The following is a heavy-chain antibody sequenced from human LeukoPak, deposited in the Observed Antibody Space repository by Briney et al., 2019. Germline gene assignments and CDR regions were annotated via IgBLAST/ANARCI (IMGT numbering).Heavy chain of an antibody. D-gene: IGHD3-10*01. J-gene: IGHJ6*02. Sequence: ASVKVSCKASGGTFSSYAISWVRQAPGQGLEWMGGIIPIFGTANYAQKFQGRVTITADESTSTAYMEPSSLRSEDTAVYYCARGPGFYYYYGMDVWGQGTTVTVSS. V-gene: IGHV1-69*13. CDR1: GGTFSSYA. CDR2: IIPIFGTA. CDR3: ARGPGFYYYYGMDV.